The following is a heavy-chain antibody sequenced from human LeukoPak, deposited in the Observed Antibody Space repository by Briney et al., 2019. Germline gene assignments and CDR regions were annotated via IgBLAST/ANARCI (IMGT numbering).Heavy chain of an antibody. J-gene: IGHJ4*02. CDR2: IIPILGIA. V-gene: IGHV1-69*04. D-gene: IGHD4-23*01. CDR1: GGTFISYA. Sequence: SVKVSCKASGGTFISYAVSWVRQAPGQGLEWMGRIIPILGIANYAQKFQGRVTITADKSTSTAYMELSSLRSEDTAVYYCASASPTVVTEDYWGQGTLVTVSS. CDR3: ASASPTVVTEDY.